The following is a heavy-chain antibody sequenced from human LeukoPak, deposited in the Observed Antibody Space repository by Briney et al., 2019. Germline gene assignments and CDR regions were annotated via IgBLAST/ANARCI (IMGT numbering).Heavy chain of an antibody. CDR1: GFTFSSYS. Sequence: PGGSLRLSCAASGFTFSSYSMNWVRQAPGKGLEWVSAISGSGGSTYYADSVKGRFTISRDNSKNTLYLQMNSLRAEDTAVYYCAKDKQYQLPQQLDYWGQGTLVTVSS. D-gene: IGHD2-2*01. CDR3: AKDKQYQLPQQLDY. V-gene: IGHV3-23*01. J-gene: IGHJ4*02. CDR2: ISGSGGST.